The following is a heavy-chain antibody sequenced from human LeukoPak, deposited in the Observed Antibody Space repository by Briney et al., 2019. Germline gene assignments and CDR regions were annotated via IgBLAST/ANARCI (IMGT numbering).Heavy chain of an antibody. V-gene: IGHV3-21*01. Sequence: GGSLRLSCAASGFTFSSYSMNWVRQAPGKGLEWVSSISSSSSYIYYADSVEGRFTISRDNAKNSLYLQMNSLRAEDTAVYYCLPMITFGGVIVNWGQGTLVTVSS. CDR3: LPMITFGGVIVN. CDR1: GFTFSSYS. D-gene: IGHD3-16*02. CDR2: ISSSSSYI. J-gene: IGHJ4*02.